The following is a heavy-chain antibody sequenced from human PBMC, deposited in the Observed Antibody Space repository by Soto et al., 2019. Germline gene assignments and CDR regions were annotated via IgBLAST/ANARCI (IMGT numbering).Heavy chain of an antibody. CDR3: AREWVGELLRERDYDD. D-gene: IGHD3-10*01. Sequence: GGSLKLSCAAFGFTFGHYWMSWVLQAPGKGLDWVATIKFDASEKKYVDSVKGRFTISRDNAKNSLYLQMNSLRAEDTAVYYCAREWVGELLRERDYDDWGQGTLVTVSS. V-gene: IGHV3-7*01. J-gene: IGHJ4*02. CDR2: IKFDASEK. CDR1: GFTFGHYW.